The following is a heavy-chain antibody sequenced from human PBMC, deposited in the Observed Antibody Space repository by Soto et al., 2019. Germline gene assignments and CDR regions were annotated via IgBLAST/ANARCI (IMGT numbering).Heavy chain of an antibody. CDR1: GYTFASYG. D-gene: IGHD2-2*01. V-gene: IGHV1-18*01. Sequence: GASVKVSCKASGYTFASYGISWVRQAPGQGLEWMGWISAYNGNTDYPQKLQGRVTMTTDTSTSTAYMELKSLRSDDTAVYYCAREGYCISTSCYASALDYWG. CDR3: AREGYCISTSCYASALDY. J-gene: IGHJ4*01. CDR2: ISAYNGNT.